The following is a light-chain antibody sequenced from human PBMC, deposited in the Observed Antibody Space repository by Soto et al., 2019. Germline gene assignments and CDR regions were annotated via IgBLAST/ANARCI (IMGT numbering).Light chain of an antibody. J-gene: IGKJ1*01. V-gene: IGKV1-5*03. CDR3: QHYDTYPLT. Sequence: DIPMTQSPSTLSASVGDRVSVTCRASQSVTSWLAWYQQKPGKAPKLLIYQASILESGVPSRFSGSGSGTDFTLTISSLQPDDFATYYCQHYDTYPLTFGQGTKVEIK. CDR2: QAS. CDR1: QSVTSW.